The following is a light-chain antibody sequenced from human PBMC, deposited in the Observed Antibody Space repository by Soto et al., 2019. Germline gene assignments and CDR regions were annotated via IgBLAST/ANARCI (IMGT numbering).Light chain of an antibody. CDR2: GAS. V-gene: IGKV1-6*01. Sequence: AIPMTQSPSSLSASVGDRVTITCRASQGIRNDLGWYQQKPGKAPKLLIYGASTLHSGVPSRFSGSGSGTDFTLTISSLQPEDVATYYCLQDDTYPLTFGGGTRVEIK. J-gene: IGKJ4*01. CDR1: QGIRND. CDR3: LQDDTYPLT.